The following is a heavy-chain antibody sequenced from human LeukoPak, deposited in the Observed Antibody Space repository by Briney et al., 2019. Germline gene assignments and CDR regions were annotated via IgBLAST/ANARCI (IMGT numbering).Heavy chain of an antibody. J-gene: IGHJ4*02. Sequence: FAFTTSGFTFHTFAMSWVRQAPGKGLEWVSTISGNGGATYYADSVKGRFTLSRDNSKHTLYLQMNSLRAEDTAVYYCAKDSIQTTVTHVDYWGQGTLVTVSS. D-gene: IGHD4-17*01. CDR2: ISGNGGAT. CDR1: GFTFHTFA. V-gene: IGHV3-23*01. CDR3: AKDSIQTTVTHVDY.